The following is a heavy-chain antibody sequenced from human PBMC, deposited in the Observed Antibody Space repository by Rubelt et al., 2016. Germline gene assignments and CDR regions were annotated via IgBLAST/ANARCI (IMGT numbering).Heavy chain of an antibody. CDR2: NHYSGST. J-gene: IGHJ4*02. D-gene: IGHD1-1*01. Sequence: QLQLQESGPGLVKPSETLSLTCTVSGGSVSSGSYYWSWIRQPPGKGLEWIGYNHYSGSTNYNPPLKSRVTISVDTSKNQFSLKLSSVTAADTAVYYCATQAGHWPFDYWGQGTLVTVSS. CDR1: GGSVSSGSYY. CDR3: ATQAGHWPFDY. V-gene: IGHV4-61*01.